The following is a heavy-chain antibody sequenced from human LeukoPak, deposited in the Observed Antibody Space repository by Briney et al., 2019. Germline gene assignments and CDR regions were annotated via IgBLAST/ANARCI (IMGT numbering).Heavy chain of an antibody. V-gene: IGHV4-59*08. CDR1: GGSISNYY. CDR3: ARHGGYSSPYLH. D-gene: IGHD6-13*01. J-gene: IGHJ1*01. Sequence: SETLSLTCTVSGGSISNYYRSWIRQPPGKGLECIGYIYHSGSTNYNPSLKSRVTISVDTSKNQFSLKLSSVTATDTAVYYCARHGGYSSPYLHWGQGTLVTVSS. CDR2: IYHSGST.